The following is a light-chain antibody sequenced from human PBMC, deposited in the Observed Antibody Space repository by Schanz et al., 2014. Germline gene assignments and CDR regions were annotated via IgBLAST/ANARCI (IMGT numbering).Light chain of an antibody. Sequence: QAVVTQEPSFSVSPGGTVTLTCGLNSGSVSARHYPSWYQQTPGQAPRTLIYNTDSRSTGVPDRFSGSILGNKAALTISGAQADDESDYYCVLYVGSGIWVFGGGTKLTVL. CDR2: NTD. CDR3: VLYVGSGIWV. CDR1: SGSVSARHY. J-gene: IGLJ3*02. V-gene: IGLV8-61*01.